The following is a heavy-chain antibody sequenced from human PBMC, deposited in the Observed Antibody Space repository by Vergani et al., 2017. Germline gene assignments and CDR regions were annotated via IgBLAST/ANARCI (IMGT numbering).Heavy chain of an antibody. CDR1: GFRVTTYY. J-gene: IGHJ4*02. D-gene: IGHD4-17*01. CDR3: ARAVGRLRIHFDY. CDR2: ISTTSDTI. Sequence: VELLESGGGLAQPGGSLRVSCSASGFRVTTYYMSWVRQAPGKGLEWISYISTTSDTIYYADSVKGRFTISRDNAKNSLYLQMNSLRAEDTAVYYCARAVGRLRIHFDYWGQGTLVTVSS. V-gene: IGHV3-11*01.